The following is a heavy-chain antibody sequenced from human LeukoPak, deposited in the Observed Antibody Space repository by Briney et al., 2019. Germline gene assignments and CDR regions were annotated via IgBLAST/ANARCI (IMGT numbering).Heavy chain of an antibody. D-gene: IGHD6-13*01. J-gene: IGHJ3*02. CDR1: GYSISSGYY. Sequence: SETLSLTCTVSGYSISSGYYWGWIRQPPGKGLEWIGSIYHSGSTYYNPSLKSRVTISVDTSKNQFSLKLSFVTAADTAVYYCAVPGIADTDAFDIWGQGTMVTVSS. V-gene: IGHV4-38-2*02. CDR2: IYHSGST. CDR3: AVPGIADTDAFDI.